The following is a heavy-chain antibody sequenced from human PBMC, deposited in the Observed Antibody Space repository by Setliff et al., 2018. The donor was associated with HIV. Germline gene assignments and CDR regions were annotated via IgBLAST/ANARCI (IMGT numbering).Heavy chain of an antibody. CDR1: GYTFTSYG. D-gene: IGHD3-3*01. V-gene: IGHV1-69*11. Sequence: GASVKVSCKASGYTFTSYGLSWVRQAPGQGLEWMGIINPAGNPTNYAQKFQGRVTITADESTSTAYMELSSLRSEDTAVYYCARDRRPYGDYDFWGQGTLVTVSS. CDR3: ARDRRPYGDYDF. CDR2: INPAGNPT. J-gene: IGHJ4*02.